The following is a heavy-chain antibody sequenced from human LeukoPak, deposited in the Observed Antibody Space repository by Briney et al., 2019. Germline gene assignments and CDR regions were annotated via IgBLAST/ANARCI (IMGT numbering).Heavy chain of an antibody. J-gene: IGHJ4*01. V-gene: IGHV3-74*01. Sequence: PGGSLSLSCEGSGLTFSDHWMHWVRQAPGKGLVWVSRIKTDGSEASYGDAVRGRFVISRDNSRNMLFLLMNNVRDDDTAMYFCARDVGPYGGSPGLDGGHGTQVIVSS. CDR2: IKTDGSEA. CDR3: ARDVGPYGGSPGLD. D-gene: IGHD1-26*01. CDR1: GLTFSDHW.